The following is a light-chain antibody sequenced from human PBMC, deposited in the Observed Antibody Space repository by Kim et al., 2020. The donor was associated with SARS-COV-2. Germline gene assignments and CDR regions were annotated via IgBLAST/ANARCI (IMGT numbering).Light chain of an antibody. CDR1: SSDVGGYNY. Sequence: QSALTQPASVSGSPGQSITISCTGTSSDVGGYNYVSWYQQHPGKAPKLIIYGVTDRPSGVSNRFSGSKSGNTASLTISGLQAEDEADYYCSSYTTSSTLEVFGGGTQLTVL. V-gene: IGLV2-14*03. CDR3: SSYTTSSTLEV. J-gene: IGLJ2*01. CDR2: GVT.